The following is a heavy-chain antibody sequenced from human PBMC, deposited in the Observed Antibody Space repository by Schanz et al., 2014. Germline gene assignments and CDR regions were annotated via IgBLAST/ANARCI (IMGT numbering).Heavy chain of an antibody. D-gene: IGHD4-17*01. CDR1: GFNFSSYA. CDR2: ISGSDGST. Sequence: EVQLVESGGGLVQPGGSVRLSCAASGFNFSSYAMTWVRQAPGKGLEWVSVISGSDGSTYYADSVKGRFTISRDNAKNTLYLQMNSLRAEDTAVYYCVRDTDYHFDYWGQGTLVTVSS. V-gene: IGHV3-23*04. J-gene: IGHJ4*02. CDR3: VRDTDYHFDY.